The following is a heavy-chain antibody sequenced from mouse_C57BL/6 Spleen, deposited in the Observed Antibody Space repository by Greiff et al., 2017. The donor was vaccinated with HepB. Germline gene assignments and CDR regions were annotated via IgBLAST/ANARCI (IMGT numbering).Heavy chain of an antibody. J-gene: IGHJ1*03. Sequence: VQLQQSGPELVKPGASVKIPCKASGYTFTDYNMDWVKQSHGKSLEWIGDINPNNGGTIYNQKFKGKATLTVGKSSSTAYMELRSLTSEDTAVYYCARDYYYGSSYGYFDVWGTGTTVTVSS. D-gene: IGHD1-1*01. V-gene: IGHV1-18*01. CDR2: INPNNGGT. CDR1: GYTFTDYN. CDR3: ARDYYYGSSYGYFDV.